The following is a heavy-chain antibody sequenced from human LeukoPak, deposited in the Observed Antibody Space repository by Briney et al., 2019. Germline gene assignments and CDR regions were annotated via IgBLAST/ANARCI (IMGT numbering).Heavy chain of an antibody. CDR3: ARDLYSSSWYFVSPGGY. D-gene: IGHD6-13*01. CDR1: GYTFTSYD. CDR2: MNPNSGNT. V-gene: IGHV1-8*01. J-gene: IGHJ4*02. Sequence: ASVKVSCKASGYTFTSYDINWVRQATGQGLEWMGWMNPNSGNTGYAQKFQGRVTITRNTSISTAYMELSSLRSEDTALYYCARDLYSSSWYFVSPGGYWGQGTLVTVSS.